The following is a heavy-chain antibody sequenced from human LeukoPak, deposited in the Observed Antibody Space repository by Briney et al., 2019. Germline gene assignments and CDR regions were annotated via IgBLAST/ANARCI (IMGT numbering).Heavy chain of an antibody. V-gene: IGHV4-59*02. CDR3: ARITNWFDP. CDR1: GGSVSSYY. CDR2: IYYSGST. J-gene: IGHJ5*02. Sequence: PSETLSLTCTVSGGSVSSYYWSWIRQPPGKGLEWIGYIYYSGSTNYNPSLKSRVTISVDTSKNQFTLKLSSVTAADTAVYYCARITNWFDPWGQGTLVTVSS.